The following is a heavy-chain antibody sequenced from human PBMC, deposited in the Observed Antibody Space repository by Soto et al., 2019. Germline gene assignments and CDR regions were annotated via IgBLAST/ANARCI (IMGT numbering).Heavy chain of an antibody. CDR2: ISGSGGST. J-gene: IGHJ6*02. Sequence: GGSLRLSCAASGFTFSSYAMSWVRQAPGKGLEWVSAISGSGGSTYYADSVKGRFTISRDNSKNTLYLQMNSLGAEDTAVYYCAKRHCRGGSCYSDAYGMDVWGQGTTVTVSS. D-gene: IGHD2-15*01. CDR3: AKRHCRGGSCYSDAYGMDV. CDR1: GFTFSSYA. V-gene: IGHV3-23*01.